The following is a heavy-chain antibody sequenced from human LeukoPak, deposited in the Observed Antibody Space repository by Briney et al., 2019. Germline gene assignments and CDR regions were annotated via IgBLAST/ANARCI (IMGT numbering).Heavy chain of an antibody. V-gene: IGHV3-21*01. Sequence: GGSLRLSCAASGFTFSSYSMNWVRQAPGKGLEWVSSMSSSSSSYIYYADSVKGRFTISRDNAKNSLYLQMNSLRAEDTAVYYCARDYGGSYWKGYFDYWGQGTLVTVSS. CDR2: MSSSSSSYI. J-gene: IGHJ4*02. CDR1: GFTFSSYS. CDR3: ARDYGGSYWKGYFDY. D-gene: IGHD1-26*01.